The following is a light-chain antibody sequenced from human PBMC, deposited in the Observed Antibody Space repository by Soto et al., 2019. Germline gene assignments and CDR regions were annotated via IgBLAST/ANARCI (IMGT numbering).Light chain of an antibody. CDR2: DVN. V-gene: IGLV2-11*01. Sequence: QSALTQPRSLSGSPGQSVTIYCTGTSRDVDGYNYVSWYEQHPGKGPKLMIEDVNKRPSGVPDRFSGSKSGNTASLTISGLQAEDEADYYCCSYAGRYTWVFGGGTKLTVL. CDR3: CSYAGRYTWV. J-gene: IGLJ3*02. CDR1: SRDVDGYNY.